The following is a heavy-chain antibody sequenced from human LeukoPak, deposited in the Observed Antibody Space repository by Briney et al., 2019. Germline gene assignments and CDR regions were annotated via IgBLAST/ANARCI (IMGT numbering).Heavy chain of an antibody. CDR1: GFTFSSYS. D-gene: IGHD3-10*01. CDR3: AREGWFPQPYFDY. V-gene: IGHV3-48*01. CDR2: ISSSSSTV. Sequence: GGSLRLSCAASGFTFSSYSMNWVRQAPGKGLEWVSYISSSSSTVYYADSVKGRFTISRDNAKNSLYLQMNSLRAEDTAVYYCAREGWFPQPYFDYWGQGTLVTVSS. J-gene: IGHJ4*02.